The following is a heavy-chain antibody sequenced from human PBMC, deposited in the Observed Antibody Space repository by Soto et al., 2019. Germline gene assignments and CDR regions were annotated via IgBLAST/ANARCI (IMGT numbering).Heavy chain of an antibody. CDR3: ARKWSGGYYYYGMDV. V-gene: IGHV1-8*02. CDR2: MNPNSGNT. Sequence: GASVKVSCKASGYTFTGYYMHWVRQATGQGLEWMGWMNPNSGNTGYAQKFQGRVTMTRNTSISTAYMELSSLRSEDTAVYSCARKWSGGYYYYGMDVWGQGTTVTVSS. CDR1: GYTFTGYY. D-gene: IGHD1-26*01. J-gene: IGHJ6*02.